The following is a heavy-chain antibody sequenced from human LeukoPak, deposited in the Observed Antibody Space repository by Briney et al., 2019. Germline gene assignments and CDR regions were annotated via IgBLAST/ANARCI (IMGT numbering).Heavy chain of an antibody. CDR3: ARDETGYSSGWYPKAFDY. Sequence: GGSLRLSCAASGFTFSSDSMNWVRQAAGKGQEWVSYISSSSSTIYYADSVKGRFTISRDNAKNSLYLQMNSLRAEDTAVHYCARDETGYSSGWYPKAFDYWGQGTLVTVSS. V-gene: IGHV3-48*04. J-gene: IGHJ4*02. CDR1: GFTFSSDS. D-gene: IGHD6-19*01. CDR2: ISSSSSTI.